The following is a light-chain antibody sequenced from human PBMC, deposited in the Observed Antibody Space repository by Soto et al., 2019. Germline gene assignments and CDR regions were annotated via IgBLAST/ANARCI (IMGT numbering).Light chain of an antibody. CDR1: QSVSSRY. J-gene: IGKJ1*01. CDR3: QQYDNSPTWT. V-gene: IGKV3-20*01. CDR2: GAS. Sequence: EIVLTQSPGTLSLSPGERVTLSCRASQSVSSRYLAWYQQKPGQAPRLLIYGASNRATGIPDRFTGSGSGADFTLTISRLEPEDFAVYYCQQYDNSPTWTFGQGIKVEIK.